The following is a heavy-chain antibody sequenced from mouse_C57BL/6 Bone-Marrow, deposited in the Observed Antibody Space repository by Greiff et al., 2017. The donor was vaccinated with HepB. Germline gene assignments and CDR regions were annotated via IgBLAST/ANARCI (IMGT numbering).Heavy chain of an antibody. Sequence: EVQLVESEGGLVQPGSSMKLSCTASGFTFSDYYMAWVRQVPEKGLEWVANINYDGSSTYYLDSLKSRFIISRDNAKNILYLQMSSLKSEDTATYYCARVHYGSLYWYFDVWGTGTTVTVSS. CDR1: GFTFSDYY. V-gene: IGHV5-16*01. CDR2: INYDGSST. J-gene: IGHJ1*03. D-gene: IGHD1-1*01. CDR3: ARVHYGSLYWYFDV.